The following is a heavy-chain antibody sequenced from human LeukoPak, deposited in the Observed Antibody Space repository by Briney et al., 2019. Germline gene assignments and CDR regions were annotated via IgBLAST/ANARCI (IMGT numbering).Heavy chain of an antibody. Sequence: GGSLRLSCAASGFTFSSYWMSWVRQAPGKGLEWVANIKQDGSEKYYVDSVKGRFTISKDNAKNSLYLQMNSLRAEDTAVYCCAKDRIYGDYDGYYFDYWGQGTLVTVSS. D-gene: IGHD4-17*01. J-gene: IGHJ4*02. V-gene: IGHV3-7*03. CDR2: IKQDGSEK. CDR3: AKDRIYGDYDGYYFDY. CDR1: GFTFSSYW.